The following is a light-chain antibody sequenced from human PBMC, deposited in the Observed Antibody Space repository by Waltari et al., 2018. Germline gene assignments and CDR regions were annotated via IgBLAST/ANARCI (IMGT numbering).Light chain of an antibody. CDR1: SSNIGGNY. CDR3: ASWDLTLSSVI. J-gene: IGLJ2*01. Sequence: QSVLTQPPSLSATPGQKVTISCSGTSSNIGGNYVSWYQPVPRAAPKLLIYDNSKRPPGIPDRFPASKSGRSATLGIAGLETGDEATYYCASWDLTLSSVIFGGGTKVTV. V-gene: IGLV1-51*01. CDR2: DNS.